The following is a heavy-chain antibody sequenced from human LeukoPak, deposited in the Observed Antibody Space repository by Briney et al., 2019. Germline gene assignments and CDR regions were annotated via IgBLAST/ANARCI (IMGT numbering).Heavy chain of an antibody. D-gene: IGHD1-20*01. Sequence: ASVKVSCKASGYTFTSYGISWVRQAPGQGLEWMGIINPSGGSTSYAQKFQGRVTMTRDTSTSTVYMELSSLRSEDTAVYYCARDITGTTEFDYWGQGTLVTVSS. CDR1: GYTFTSYG. J-gene: IGHJ4*02. CDR3: ARDITGTTEFDY. CDR2: INPSGGST. V-gene: IGHV1-46*01.